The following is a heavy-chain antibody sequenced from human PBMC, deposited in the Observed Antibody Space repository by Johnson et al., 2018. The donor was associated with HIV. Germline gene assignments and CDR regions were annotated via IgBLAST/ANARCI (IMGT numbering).Heavy chain of an antibody. CDR1: GSTFSSYW. V-gene: IGHV3-23*04. J-gene: IGHJ3*02. D-gene: IGHD3-3*01. CDR2: ISGSGGST. Sequence: VQPVESGGGLLQPGGSLRLSCAASGSTFSSYWMSWVRQAPGKGLEWVSAISGSGGSTYYADSVKGRFTISRDNSKNTLYLQMNSLRADDTAVYYCAKEGADYNFWSGYSSNAFDIWGQGTMVTVSS. CDR3: AKEGADYNFWSGYSSNAFDI.